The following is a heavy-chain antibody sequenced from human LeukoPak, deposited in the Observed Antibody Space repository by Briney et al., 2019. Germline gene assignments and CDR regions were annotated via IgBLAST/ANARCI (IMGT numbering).Heavy chain of an antibody. CDR3: ARVWRAFDI. J-gene: IGHJ3*02. CDR1: GGSFSGYY. Sequence: PSETLSLTCAVYGGSFSGYYWSWIRQPPGKGLEWIGEINHSGSTNYNPSLKSRVTISVDTSKNQFSLKLSSVAAADTAVYYCARVWRAFDIWGQGTMVTISS. CDR2: INHSGST. V-gene: IGHV4-34*01. D-gene: IGHD3-16*01.